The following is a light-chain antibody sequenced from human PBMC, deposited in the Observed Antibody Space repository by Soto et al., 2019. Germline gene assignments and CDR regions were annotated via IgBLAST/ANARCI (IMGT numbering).Light chain of an antibody. CDR1: QSVSSN. V-gene: IGKV3-15*01. CDR2: GAS. CDR3: QQYSDWPRA. Sequence: EIVLTQSPATLSLSPGERATLSCRASQSVSSNLAWYQQKPGQAPRLLIYGASTRATGIPDRFSGSGSGTEFTLTISSLQSEDFAVYYCQQYSDWPRAFGPGTKVDI. J-gene: IGKJ3*01.